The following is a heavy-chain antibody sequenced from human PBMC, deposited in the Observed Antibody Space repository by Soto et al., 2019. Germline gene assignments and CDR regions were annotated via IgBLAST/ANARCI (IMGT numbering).Heavy chain of an antibody. J-gene: IGHJ4*02. CDR3: AREVQRWLGRVAYYFDY. Sequence: QVQLVQSGAEVKKPGSSVKVSCKASGGTFSSYAISWVRQAPGQGLEWMGGFIPIFGTANYAQKFQGRVTITADESTSTDYMELSSLRSEDTAVYYCAREVQRWLGRVAYYFDYWGQGTLVTVSS. CDR1: GGTFSSYA. V-gene: IGHV1-69*01. CDR2: FIPIFGTA. D-gene: IGHD5-18*01.